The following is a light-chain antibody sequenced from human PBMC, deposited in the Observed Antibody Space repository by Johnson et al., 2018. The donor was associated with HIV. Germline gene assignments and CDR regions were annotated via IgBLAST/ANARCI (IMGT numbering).Light chain of an antibody. CDR3: GTWDSSLSANV. CDR1: SSNIGNNY. CDR2: EDT. J-gene: IGLJ1*01. V-gene: IGLV1-51*02. Sequence: QSVLTQPPSVSAAPGQKVTISCSGSSSNIGNNYVSWYQHLPGTAPKLLIYEDTKRPSGIPDRFSGSKSGTSATLAITGLQTWDEADYYCGTWDSSLSANVFGTGTKVTVL.